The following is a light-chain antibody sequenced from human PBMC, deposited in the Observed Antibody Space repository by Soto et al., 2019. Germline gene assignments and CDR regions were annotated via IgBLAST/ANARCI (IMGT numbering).Light chain of an antibody. CDR2: GAS. Sequence: DIVLTQSPGTLSLSPGERATLSCRASQSVRNSYLAWYQQKPGQAPRLLVYGASSRATGIPDRFSGSGSGTDFTLTVSRLEPEDFAVYYCQQYRGSPWTFGQGTKVEIK. J-gene: IGKJ1*01. V-gene: IGKV3-20*01. CDR3: QQYRGSPWT. CDR1: QSVRNSY.